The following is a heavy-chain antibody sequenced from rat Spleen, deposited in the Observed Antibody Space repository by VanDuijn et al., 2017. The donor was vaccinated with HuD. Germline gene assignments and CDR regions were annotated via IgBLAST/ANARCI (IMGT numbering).Heavy chain of an antibody. CDR2: ITNTGGSI. J-gene: IGHJ2*01. CDR3: TRNIYNNYFDY. D-gene: IGHD1-10*01. V-gene: IGHV5-46*01. Sequence: EVQLVESGGGLVQPGRSLKLSCAASGFTFSSFAMAWVRQAPKKGLEWVASITNTGGSIYYPDSVKGRFTISRNNAKNALYLQMSNLRSEDTAIYYCTRNIYNNYFDYWGQGVMVTVSS. CDR1: GFTFSSFA.